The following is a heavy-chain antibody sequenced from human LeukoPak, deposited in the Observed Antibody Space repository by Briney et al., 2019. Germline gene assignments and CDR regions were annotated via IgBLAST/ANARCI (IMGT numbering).Heavy chain of an antibody. J-gene: IGHJ5*02. CDR3: ASRHWRSTSCFNWVDP. CDR1: GGTFTSYA. V-gene: IGHV1-69*05. D-gene: IGHD2-2*01. CDR2: IIPIFGTA. Sequence: SVTVSCTASGGTFTSYAISWVRQAPGQGHEWMGGIIPIFGTADYAQKFQGRDTMTRDESTSTAYLELRSLRSEERGVYYGASRHWRSTSCFNWVDPCGQKTLGTVSS.